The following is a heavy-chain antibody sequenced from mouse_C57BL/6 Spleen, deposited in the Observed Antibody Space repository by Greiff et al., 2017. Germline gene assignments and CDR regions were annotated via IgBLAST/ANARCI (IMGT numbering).Heavy chain of an antibody. V-gene: IGHV1-55*01. J-gene: IGHJ3*01. CDR3: ASAFDDYCSSSSAY. Sequence: QVQLQQPGAELVKPGASVKMSCKASGYTFTSYWITWVKQRPGQGLEWIGVIYPGSGHTNYNEKLKSKATLPVDTSSSTAYMQLSSLTSENSAIYYSASAFDDYCSSSSAYWGQGTLVTVSA. CDR1: GYTFTSYW. D-gene: IGHD1-1*01. CDR2: IYPGSGHT.